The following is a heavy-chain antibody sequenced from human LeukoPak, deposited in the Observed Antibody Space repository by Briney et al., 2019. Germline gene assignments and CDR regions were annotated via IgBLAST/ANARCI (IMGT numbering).Heavy chain of an antibody. V-gene: IGHV3-9*01. D-gene: IGHD6-13*01. J-gene: IGHJ3*02. CDR1: GFTFDDYA. Sequence: GGSLRLSCAASGFTFDDYAMHWVRQAPGKGLEWVSGISWNSGSIGYADSVKGRFTISRDNAKNSLYLQMNSLRAEDTAVYYCAKGYSSSWYGAFDIWGQGTMVTVSS. CDR2: ISWNSGSI. CDR3: AKGYSSSWYGAFDI.